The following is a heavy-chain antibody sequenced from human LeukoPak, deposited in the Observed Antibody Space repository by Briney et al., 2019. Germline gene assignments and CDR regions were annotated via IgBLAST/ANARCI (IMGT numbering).Heavy chain of an antibody. CDR3: AKYSSGWEAIDY. CDR1: GFSFSSYW. V-gene: IGHV3-74*01. Sequence: GGSLRLSCAASGFSFSSYWMHWVRQGPGKGLVWVSRISSDGSSTTYADSVKGRFTISRDNAKNSQYLQMNSLRAEDTALYYCAKYSSGWEAIDYWGQGTLVTVSS. CDR2: ISSDGSST. J-gene: IGHJ4*02. D-gene: IGHD6-19*01.